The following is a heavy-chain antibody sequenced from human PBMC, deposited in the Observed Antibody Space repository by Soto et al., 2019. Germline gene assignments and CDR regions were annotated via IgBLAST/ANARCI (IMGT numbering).Heavy chain of an antibody. V-gene: IGHV3-33*01. CDR2: IWFDGSNK. CDR3: ARERDWRLDV. J-gene: IGHJ6*02. Sequence: QVQLVESGGGVVQPGRSLRLSCAASGLTFNRYGMHWVRQAPGKGLEWGAGIWFDGSNKYYIDSVNGRFTISRDNPKNTLYLQMNSLRVEDTADYYCARERDWRLDVWGQGTTVTVS. D-gene: IGHD3-9*01. CDR1: GLTFNRYG.